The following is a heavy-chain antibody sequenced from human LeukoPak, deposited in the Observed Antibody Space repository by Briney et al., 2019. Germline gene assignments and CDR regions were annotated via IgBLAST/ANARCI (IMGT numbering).Heavy chain of an antibody. CDR1: GFTLSNYG. Sequence: GGSLRLSCAASGFTLSNYGLSWVRQAPGKGLEWVSGITGSGGSTYYADSVKGRFTISRDNSKNTLYLQMNSLRAEDTAIYYCARDERLLSFLKWGQGTLVTVSS. V-gene: IGHV3-23*01. CDR3: ARDERLLSFLK. J-gene: IGHJ4*02. CDR2: ITGSGGST. D-gene: IGHD3-3*01.